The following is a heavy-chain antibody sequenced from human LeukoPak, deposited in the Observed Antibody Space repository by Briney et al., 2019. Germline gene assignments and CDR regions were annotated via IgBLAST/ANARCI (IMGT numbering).Heavy chain of an antibody. J-gene: IGHJ5*02. Sequence: GGSLRLSCAASGFTFSSYSMNWVRQAPGKGLEWVSSISSSSSYIYYADSVKGRFIISRDNAKNSLYLQMNSLRAEDTAVYYCARAVWFGELLGWFDPWGQGTLVTVSS. CDR2: ISSSSSYI. V-gene: IGHV3-21*01. CDR3: ARAVWFGELLGWFDP. CDR1: GFTFSSYS. D-gene: IGHD3-10*01.